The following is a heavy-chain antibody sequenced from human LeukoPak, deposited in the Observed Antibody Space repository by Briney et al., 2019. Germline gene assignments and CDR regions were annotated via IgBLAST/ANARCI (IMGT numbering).Heavy chain of an antibody. CDR1: GYTFTTYG. Sequence: ASVKVSCKASGYTFTTYGFTWVRQAPGQGLEWMGWISAYNGITKSAQNLQGRVTMTTDISTNTAYMELRSLRSDDTAVYYCARDLTGGNDLDYWGQGTLVTVSS. V-gene: IGHV1-18*01. CDR3: ARDLTGGNDLDY. D-gene: IGHD7-27*01. CDR2: ISAYNGIT. J-gene: IGHJ4*02.